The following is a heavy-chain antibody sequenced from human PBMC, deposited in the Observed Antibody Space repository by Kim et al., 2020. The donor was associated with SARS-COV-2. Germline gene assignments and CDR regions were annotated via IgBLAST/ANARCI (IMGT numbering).Heavy chain of an antibody. CDR3: ARANYYYGSGSYYPRRYFDY. D-gene: IGHD3-10*01. CDR2: IYHSGST. CDR1: GGSISSSNW. Sequence: SETLSLTCAVSGGSISSSNWWSWVRQPPGKGLEWIGEIYHSGSTNYNPSLKSRVTISVDKSKNQFSLKLSSVTAADTAVYYCARANYYYGSGSYYPRRYFDYWGQGTLVTVSS. J-gene: IGHJ4*02. V-gene: IGHV4-4*02.